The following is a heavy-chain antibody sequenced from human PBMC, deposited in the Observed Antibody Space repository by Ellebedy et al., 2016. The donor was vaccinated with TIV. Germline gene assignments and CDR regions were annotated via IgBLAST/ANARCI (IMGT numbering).Heavy chain of an antibody. Sequence: GESLKISCAASGFTFSGSTIHWVRQASGKGLEWVGRILNNANSYATAYATSVKSRFTISRDDSKNTAYLQMNSLKTGDTAVYYCNRRTYCGGDCYSFDYWGQGTLVTVSS. CDR3: NRRTYCGGDCYSFDY. J-gene: IGHJ4*02. V-gene: IGHV3-73*01. CDR1: GFTFSGST. CDR2: ILNNANSYAT. D-gene: IGHD2-21*02.